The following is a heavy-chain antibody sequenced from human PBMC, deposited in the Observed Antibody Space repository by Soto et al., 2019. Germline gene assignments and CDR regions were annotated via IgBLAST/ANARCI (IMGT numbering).Heavy chain of an antibody. CDR2: VYYRGRS. J-gene: IGHJ4*02. CDR3: VSQRTTVPTQAYFDY. CDR1: GVSVTNSTYC. V-gene: IGHV4-39*01. D-gene: IGHD4-17*01. Sequence: SDTLSLTCTASGVSVTNSTYCWGWIRQPPGAGLELIGSVYYRGRSYSKSSVKSRVTISVDTSKNRFSLSLNSVTASDTAVYFCVSQRTTVPTQAYFDYWGPGALVS.